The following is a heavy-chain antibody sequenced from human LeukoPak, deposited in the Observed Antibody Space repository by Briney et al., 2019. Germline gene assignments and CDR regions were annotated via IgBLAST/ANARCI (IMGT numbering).Heavy chain of an antibody. CDR3: AKEARNTVFGVVMRYFDY. D-gene: IGHD3-3*01. Sequence: GGSLRLSCAVSGFTFNNYAMSWFRQAPGKGLEWVSVISGGGTTTYYADSVKGRFTISRDNSRSTLYLQMNSLRAEDTAVYYCAKEARNTVFGVVMRYFDYWGQGTWSPSPQ. J-gene: IGHJ4*02. V-gene: IGHV3-23*01. CDR2: ISGGGTTT. CDR1: GFTFNNYA.